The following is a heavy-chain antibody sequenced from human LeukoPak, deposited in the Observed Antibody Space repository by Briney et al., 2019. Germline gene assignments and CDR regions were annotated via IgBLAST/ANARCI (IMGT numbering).Heavy chain of an antibody. Sequence: SETLSLTCAVSGGSISSSNYYWGWIRQPPGKGLEWIGSMYYSGSTYYNPSLKSRVTVSVDMSENQFSLKLSSVTAADTAVYYCARGRYCSGGTCYPVDYWGQGTLVTVSS. CDR3: ARGRYCSGGTCYPVDY. V-gene: IGHV4-39*01. D-gene: IGHD2-15*01. J-gene: IGHJ4*02. CDR1: GGSISSSNYY. CDR2: MYYSGST.